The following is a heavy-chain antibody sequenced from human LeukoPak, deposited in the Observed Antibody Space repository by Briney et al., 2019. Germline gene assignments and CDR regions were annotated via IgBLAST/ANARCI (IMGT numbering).Heavy chain of an antibody. CDR1: GFTFSSYA. CDR2: ISGSGGST. D-gene: IGHD2-8*01. CDR3: ATDDNGYSYYGMDV. V-gene: IGHV3-23*01. Sequence: PGGSLRLSCAASGFTFSSYAMSWVRQAPGKGLEWVSAISGSGGSTYYADSVRGRFTVSRDNSKNTLYLQMNSLRADDTAVYYCATDDNGYSYYGMDVWGQGTTVTVPS. J-gene: IGHJ6*02.